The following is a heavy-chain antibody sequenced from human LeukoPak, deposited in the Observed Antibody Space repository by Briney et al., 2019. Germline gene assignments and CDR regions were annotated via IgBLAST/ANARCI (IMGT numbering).Heavy chain of an antibody. CDR2: IKEDGSEK. Sequence: GRSLRLSCAASGFIFSRFWMYWVRQAPGKGLEWVATIKEDGSEKYYVDSMRGRITISRDNAKNSLYLQMNSLRAEDTAMYYCARLSGSGSSPFDYWGQGTLVTVSS. J-gene: IGHJ4*02. CDR3: ARLSGSGSSPFDY. CDR1: GFIFSRFW. D-gene: IGHD3-10*01. V-gene: IGHV3-7*03.